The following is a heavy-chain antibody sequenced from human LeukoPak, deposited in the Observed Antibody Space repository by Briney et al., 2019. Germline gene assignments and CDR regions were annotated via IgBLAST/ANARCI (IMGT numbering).Heavy chain of an antibody. V-gene: IGHV1-2*02. Sequence: ASVKVSCKASGYTFTDYYVHWVRQAPGQGLEWMGWINPKRGVTNSAQKFQGRVTMTRDTSISTIYMELRSLISDGTAAYYCARGVAVTDRARFFDYWGQGTLVTVSS. CDR1: GYTFTDYY. CDR3: ARGVAVTDRARFFDY. D-gene: IGHD4-11*01. J-gene: IGHJ4*02. CDR2: INPKRGVT.